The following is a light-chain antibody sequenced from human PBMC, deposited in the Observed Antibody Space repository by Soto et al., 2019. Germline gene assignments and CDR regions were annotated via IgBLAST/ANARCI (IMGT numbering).Light chain of an antibody. V-gene: IGKV4-1*01. CDR2: WAS. J-gene: IGKJ4*01. CDR1: QGVLYRSNNKNY. CDR3: QQYYITPLT. Sequence: DIVMTQSPDSLAVSLGERATIHCKSSQGVLYRSNNKNYLAWYQQKPGQPPKLLIYWASTRESGVPDRFGGSGSGTDFTLTISSLQAEDVAVYYCQQYYITPLTFGGGTKVEIQ.